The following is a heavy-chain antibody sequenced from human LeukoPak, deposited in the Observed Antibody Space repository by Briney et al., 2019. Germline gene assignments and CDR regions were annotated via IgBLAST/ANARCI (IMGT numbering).Heavy chain of an antibody. J-gene: IGHJ3*02. V-gene: IGHV3-74*01. CDR2: INSDGSST. CDR3: ARGGSPPQALGDAFDI. D-gene: IGHD1-26*01. CDR1: GFTFSRYW. Sequence: GGSLRLSCAASGFTFSRYWMHWVRQAPGKGLVRVSRINSDGSSTINADSVKGRFTISRDNAKNTLYLQMNSLRVEDTAVYFCARGGSPPQALGDAFDIWGQGTMVTVSS.